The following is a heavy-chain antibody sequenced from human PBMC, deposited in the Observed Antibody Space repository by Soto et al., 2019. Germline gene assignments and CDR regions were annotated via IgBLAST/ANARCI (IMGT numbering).Heavy chain of an antibody. CDR2: IKSKTSGGTT. CDR1: GFTFNNAC. J-gene: IGHJ4*02. V-gene: IGHV3-15*07. Sequence: GGPLRLSCVASGFTFNNACMNWVRPAPGKGQEWVSRIKSKTSGGTTDYAARVKGRFTISRDDSRNTLYLQMNSLKTEDKAVYYCTADSPDQGILAYWGQGTLVTVSS. CDR3: TADSPDQGILAY.